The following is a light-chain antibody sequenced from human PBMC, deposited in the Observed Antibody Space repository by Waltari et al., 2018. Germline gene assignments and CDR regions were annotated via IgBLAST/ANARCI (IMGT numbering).Light chain of an antibody. CDR3: QAWDSSTVV. Sequence: SYELTQPPSVSVSPGQTASITCSGDKLGDKYACWYQQKPGQSPVLVIYQDSKRPSGIPERVSGSNSGNTATLTISGTQAMDEGDYYCQAWDSSTVVFGGGTKLTVL. CDR2: QDS. V-gene: IGLV3-1*01. CDR1: KLGDKY. J-gene: IGLJ2*01.